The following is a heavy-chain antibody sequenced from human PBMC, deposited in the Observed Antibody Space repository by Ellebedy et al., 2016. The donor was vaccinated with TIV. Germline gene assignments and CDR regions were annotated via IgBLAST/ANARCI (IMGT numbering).Heavy chain of an antibody. CDR1: GLPFDTFW. J-gene: IGHJ5*02. CDR2: IRKDGSEK. CDR3: AGSTGWSGEGGS. Sequence: GESLKISXVASGLPFDTFWMNWVRQAPGKGLEWVANIRKDGSEKYYVDSVKGRFTISRDNAKNSVYLQMNSLRAEDTAMYYCAGSTGWSGEGGSWGQGTLVTVSS. V-gene: IGHV3-7*03. D-gene: IGHD6-13*01.